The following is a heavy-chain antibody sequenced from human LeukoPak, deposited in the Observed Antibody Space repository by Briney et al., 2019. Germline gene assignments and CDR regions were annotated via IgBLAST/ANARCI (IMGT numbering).Heavy chain of an antibody. CDR2: ISYDGSNK. D-gene: IGHD1-26*01. CDR3: ARGGSYPHYYFDY. CDR1: GFTFSSYA. Sequence: GGSLRLSCAASGFTFSSYAMSWVRQAPGKGLEWMAVISYDGSNKYYADSVKGRFTISRDNSKNTLYLQMNSLRPEDTAVYYCARGGSYPHYYFDYWGQGTLVTVSS. J-gene: IGHJ4*02. V-gene: IGHV3-30-3*01.